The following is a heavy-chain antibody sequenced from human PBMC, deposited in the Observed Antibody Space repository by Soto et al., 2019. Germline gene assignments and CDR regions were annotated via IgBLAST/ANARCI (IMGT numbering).Heavy chain of an antibody. CDR1: GFTFSSYS. J-gene: IGHJ5*02. V-gene: IGHV3-48*02. Sequence: VGSLRLSCAASGFTFSSYSMNWVRQAPGKGLEWVSYISSSSSTIYYADSVKGRFTISRDNAKNSLYLQMNSLRDEDTAVYYCARGLSCSGGSCYRGYWFDPWGQGTLVTVSS. D-gene: IGHD2-15*01. CDR3: ARGLSCSGGSCYRGYWFDP. CDR2: ISSSSSTI.